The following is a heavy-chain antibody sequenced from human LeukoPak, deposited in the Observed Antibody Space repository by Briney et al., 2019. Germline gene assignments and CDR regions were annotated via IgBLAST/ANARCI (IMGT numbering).Heavy chain of an antibody. Sequence: SVKVSCKASGGSFSRYAISWVRQAPGQGLEWMGGIIPMFGTANYAQKFQGRVTMTRDTSTSTVYMELSSLRSEDTAVYYCARDGLLGYWGQGTLVTVSS. CDR1: GGSFSRYA. CDR2: IIPMFGTA. J-gene: IGHJ4*02. D-gene: IGHD2/OR15-2a*01. CDR3: ARDGLLGY. V-gene: IGHV1-69*05.